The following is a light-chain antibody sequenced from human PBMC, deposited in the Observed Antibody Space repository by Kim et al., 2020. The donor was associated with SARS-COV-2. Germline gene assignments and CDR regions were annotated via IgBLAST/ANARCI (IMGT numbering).Light chain of an antibody. Sequence: SSELTQDPAVSVALGQTVRITCQGDSLRNYYASWYKQKPGQAPVIVMSGKNKRRPGIPERFSGSSSGNRALLTITGVQAEDEADYYCHSWDSRGNEVLFGGGTQLTVL. J-gene: IGLJ2*01. V-gene: IGLV3-19*01. CDR2: GKN. CDR3: HSWDSRGNEVL. CDR1: SLRNYY.